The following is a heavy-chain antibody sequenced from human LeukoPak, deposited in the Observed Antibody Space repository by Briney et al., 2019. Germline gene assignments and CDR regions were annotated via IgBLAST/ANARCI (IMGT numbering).Heavy chain of an antibody. CDR1: GGTFSSYA. J-gene: IGHJ3*02. Sequence: GASVKVSCKASGGTFSSYAISWVRQAPGQGLEWMGGIIPIFGTANYAQKFQGRVTITADESTSTAHMELSSLRSEDTAVYYCARSLSNLRSGYSPENDAFDIWGQGTMVTVSS. D-gene: IGHD3-3*01. V-gene: IGHV1-69*13. CDR2: IIPIFGTA. CDR3: ARSLSNLRSGYSPENDAFDI.